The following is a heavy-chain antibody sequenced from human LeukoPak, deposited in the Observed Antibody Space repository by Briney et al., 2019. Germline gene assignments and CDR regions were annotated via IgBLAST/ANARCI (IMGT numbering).Heavy chain of an antibody. J-gene: IGHJ4*02. CDR2: TYYRSRWYN. Sequence: SQTLSLTRAISGDSVSSNSVAWNWIRQSPSRGLEWLGRTYYRSRWYNDYAVSVKSRISINPDTSKNQFSLQLNSVTPEDTAVYYCARAPSTYFYGLGTYSNYFDYWGQGTLVTVSS. D-gene: IGHD3-10*01. V-gene: IGHV6-1*01. CDR1: GDSVSSNSVA. CDR3: ARAPSTYFYGLGTYSNYFDY.